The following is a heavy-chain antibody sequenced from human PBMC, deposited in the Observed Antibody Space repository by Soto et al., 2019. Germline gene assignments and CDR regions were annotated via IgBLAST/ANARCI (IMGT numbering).Heavy chain of an antibody. CDR3: ARVNRREGETDLDY. J-gene: IGHJ4*02. CDR2: IIPIFGTA. Sequence: QVQLVQSGAEVKKPGSSVKVSCKASGGTFSSYAISWVRQAPGQGLEWMGGIIPIFGTANYAQKFQGRVTITAAEYTSTAYMELSSLRSGDKAVYYCARVNRREGETDLDYWCQGTLVTVSS. CDR1: GGTFSSYA. V-gene: IGHV1-69*12.